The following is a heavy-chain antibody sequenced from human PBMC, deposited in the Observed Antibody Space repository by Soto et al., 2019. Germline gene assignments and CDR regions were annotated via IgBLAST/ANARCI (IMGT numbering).Heavy chain of an antibody. J-gene: IGHJ5*02. D-gene: IGHD2-15*01. V-gene: IGHV1-69*01. CDR2: IIPIFGTA. CDR1: GGTFSSYA. CDR3: ARVSFGPKVLVVADTTMGWFDP. Sequence: QVQLVQSGAEVKKPGSSVKVSCKASGGTFSSYAISWVRQAPGQGLEWMGGIIPIFGTANYAQKFQGRVTITADEATSTDYMQLSGLRSEDTAVYYCARVSFGPKVLVVADTTMGWFDPWGQGTLVTVSS.